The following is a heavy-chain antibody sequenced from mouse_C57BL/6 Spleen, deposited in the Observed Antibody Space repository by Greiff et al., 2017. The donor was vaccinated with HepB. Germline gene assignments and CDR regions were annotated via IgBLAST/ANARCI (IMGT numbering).Heavy chain of an antibody. V-gene: IGHV1-82*01. Sequence: QVQLQQSGPELVKPGASVKISCKASGYAFSSSWMNWVKQRPGKGLEWIGRIYPGDGDTNYNGKFKGKATLTADKSSSTAYMQLSSLTSEDSAVYFCARWTDGASSGYDYWGQGTTLTVSS. CDR3: ARWTDGASSGYDY. D-gene: IGHD3-2*02. J-gene: IGHJ2*01. CDR1: GYAFSSSW. CDR2: IYPGDGDT.